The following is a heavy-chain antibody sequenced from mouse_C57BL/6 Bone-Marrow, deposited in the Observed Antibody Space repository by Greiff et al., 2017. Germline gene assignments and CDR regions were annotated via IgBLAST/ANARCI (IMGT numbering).Heavy chain of an antibody. CDR3: TRYYGSSQPMDY. CDR2: IYPGKSDT. J-gene: IGHJ4*01. V-gene: IGHV1-5*01. D-gene: IGHD1-1*01. Sequence: EVQLQQSGTVLARPGASVKMSCKTSGYTFTSYWMHWVKQRPGQGLEWIGAIYPGKSDTSYNQKFKGKAKLTAVTSASTAYMELSSLTNEDSAVYYCTRYYGSSQPMDYWGQGTSVTVSS. CDR1: GYTFTSYW.